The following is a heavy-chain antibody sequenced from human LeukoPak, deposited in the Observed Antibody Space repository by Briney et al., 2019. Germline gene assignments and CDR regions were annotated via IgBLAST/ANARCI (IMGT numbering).Heavy chain of an antibody. CDR2: ISDSSTI. CDR3: ARDEDAF. Sequence: GGSLRLSCAASGFTFSTYSMKWVRQAPGKGLEWVSYISDSSTIFYADSVKGRFTISRDNVKNSLFLQLNSLRDEDTAVYYCARDEDAFGGQGTLVTVSS. J-gene: IGHJ4*02. V-gene: IGHV3-48*02. CDR1: GFTFSTYS.